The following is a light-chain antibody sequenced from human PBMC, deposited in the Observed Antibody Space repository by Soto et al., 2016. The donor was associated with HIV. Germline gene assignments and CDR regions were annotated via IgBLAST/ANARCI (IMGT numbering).Light chain of an antibody. CDR1: QGIADF. CDR2: AAV. V-gene: IGKV1-16*01. Sequence: DIQMTQSPSSLSASMGDRVTITCRATQGIADFLAWFQQRPGKAPESLIYAAVTLQSGVPSRFSGSGFGTDFSLTISSLQPEDFAYLLXTQQLCLVILSTFGGGTEGGDET. CDR3: QQLCLVILST. J-gene: IGKJ4*01.